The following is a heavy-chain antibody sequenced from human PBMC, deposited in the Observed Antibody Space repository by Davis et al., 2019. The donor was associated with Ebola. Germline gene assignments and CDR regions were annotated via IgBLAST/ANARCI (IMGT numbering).Heavy chain of an antibody. CDR1: GFIFSSYA. V-gene: IGHV3-30-3*02. D-gene: IGHD3-3*01. Sequence: GESLKISCAASGFIFSSYAMHWVRQAPGKGLEWVAVTSYDGSNKNYADSVKGRFTISRDNSKNTLYLQMNSLRAEDTAVYYCAKRRYWSGYYIDHWGQGTLVTVSS. CDR2: TSYDGSNK. J-gene: IGHJ5*02. CDR3: AKRRYWSGYYIDH.